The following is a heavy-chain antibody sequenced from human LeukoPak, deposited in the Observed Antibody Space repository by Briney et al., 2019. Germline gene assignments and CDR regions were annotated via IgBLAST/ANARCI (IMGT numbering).Heavy chain of an antibody. CDR3: TTSIFGVALDY. Sequence: GGSLRLSCAASGFTFSNAWMNWVRQAPGKGLEWVGRIKSKTDGGTTDYAAPVKGRFTISRDDSKSTLYMQMNSLKTEDTAVYYCTTSIFGVALDYWGQGTLVTVSS. J-gene: IGHJ4*02. D-gene: IGHD3-3*01. CDR1: GFTFSNAW. V-gene: IGHV3-15*07. CDR2: IKSKTDGGTT.